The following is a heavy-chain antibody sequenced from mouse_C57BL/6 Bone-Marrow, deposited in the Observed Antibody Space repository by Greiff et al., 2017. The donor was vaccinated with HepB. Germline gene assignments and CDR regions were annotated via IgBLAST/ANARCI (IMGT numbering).Heavy chain of an antibody. V-gene: IGHV1-19*01. D-gene: IGHD1-1*01. J-gene: IGHJ2*01. CDR3: ARSHYYGSSYGY. CDR2: INPYNGGT. Sequence: EVQLQQSGPVLVKPGASVKMSCKASGYTFTDYYMNWVKQSHGKSLEWIGVINPYNGGTSYNQKFKGKATLTVDKSSSTAYMELNSLTSEDSAVYYCARSHYYGSSYGYWGQGTTLTVSS. CDR1: GYTFTDYY.